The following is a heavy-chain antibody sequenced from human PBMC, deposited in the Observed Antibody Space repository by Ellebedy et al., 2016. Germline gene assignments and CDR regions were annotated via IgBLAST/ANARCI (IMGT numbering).Heavy chain of an antibody. CDR3: ASSARSEYYYGMDV. CDR2: ISGSGGST. V-gene: IGHV3-23*01. J-gene: IGHJ6*02. CDR1: GFTFSSYA. D-gene: IGHD3-10*01. Sequence: GESLKISXAASGFTFSSYAMSWVRQAPGKGLEWVSAISGSGGSTYYADSVKGRFTISRDNSKNTLFLQMNSLRAEDTAVYYCASSARSEYYYGMDVWGQGTTVIVSS.